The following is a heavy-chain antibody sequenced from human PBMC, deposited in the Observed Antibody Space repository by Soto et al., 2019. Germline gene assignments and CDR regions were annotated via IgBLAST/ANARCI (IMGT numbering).Heavy chain of an antibody. V-gene: IGHV1-24*01. CDR1: GYTLTELS. Sequence: ASVKVSCKVSGYTLTELSMHWVRQAPGKGLEWMGGFDPEDGETIYAQKFQGRVTMTEDTSTDTAYMELSSLRSEDTAVYYCATVCSGGSCYSGFDYWGQGTLLTVSS. CDR2: FDPEDGET. D-gene: IGHD2-15*01. CDR3: ATVCSGGSCYSGFDY. J-gene: IGHJ4*02.